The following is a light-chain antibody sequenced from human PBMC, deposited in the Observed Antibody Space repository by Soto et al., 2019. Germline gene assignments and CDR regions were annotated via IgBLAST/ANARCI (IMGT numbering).Light chain of an antibody. V-gene: IGLV2-14*01. Sequence: QSALTQPASVSGSPGQSITISCTGTSSDVGGYNYVSWYQQHPGKAPKLMIYDVSNRPSGVSNRFSGSKSGNTASLTISGLQAEDDADYYCSSYTSSSTPGVFGGGTKVTVL. J-gene: IGLJ3*02. CDR1: SSDVGGYNY. CDR2: DVS. CDR3: SSYTSSSTPGV.